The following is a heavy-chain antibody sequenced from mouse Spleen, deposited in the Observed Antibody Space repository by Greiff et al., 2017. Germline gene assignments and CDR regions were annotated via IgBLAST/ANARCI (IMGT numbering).Heavy chain of an antibody. D-gene: IGHD2-13*01. J-gene: IGHJ4*01. CDR1: GYTFTDYY. Sequence: QVQLKESGAELVRPGASVKLSCKASGYTFTDYYINWVKQRPGQGLEWIARIYPGSGNTYYNEKFKGKATLTAEKSSSTAYMQLSSLTSEDSAVYFCARPTRYGDYGYAMDYWGQGTSVTVSS. V-gene: IGHV1-76*01. CDR3: ARPTRYGDYGYAMDY. CDR2: IYPGSGNT.